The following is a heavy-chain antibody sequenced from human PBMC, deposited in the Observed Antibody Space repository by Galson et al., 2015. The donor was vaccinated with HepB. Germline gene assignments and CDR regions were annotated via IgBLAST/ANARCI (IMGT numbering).Heavy chain of an antibody. D-gene: IGHD3-10*01. V-gene: IGHV1-69*02. J-gene: IGHJ1*01. CDR2: IIPILGIA. CDR1: GGTFSSYT. CDR3: ARGLPPYGPGSDEDF. Sequence: SVKVSCKASGGTFSSYTISWVRRAPGQMLEWVGRIIPILGIANYAQKFQGRVTITAGKSTSTAYMQLSSLRSEDTAVYYCARGLPPYGPGSDEDFWRPGPLVTVSS.